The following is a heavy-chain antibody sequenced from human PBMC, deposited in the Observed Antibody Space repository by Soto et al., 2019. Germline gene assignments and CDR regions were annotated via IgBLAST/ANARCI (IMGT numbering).Heavy chain of an antibody. J-gene: IGHJ6*02. V-gene: IGHV3-48*03. CDR1: GFTFRNYE. Sequence: AQLVESGGRLVQPGGSLRLSCAASGFTFRNYEINWVRQAPGKGLEWVSYISRSGTTIYYADSVKGRFTISRDNAKNSLYRQMNSLRAEDKAVYYCARELVAYSYGWVRSMDVWGQGTTVTVSS. CDR2: ISRSGTTI. CDR3: ARELVAYSYGWVRSMDV. D-gene: IGHD5-18*01.